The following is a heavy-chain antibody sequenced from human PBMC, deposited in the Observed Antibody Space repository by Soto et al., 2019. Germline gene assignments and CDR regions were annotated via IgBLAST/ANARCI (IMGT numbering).Heavy chain of an antibody. D-gene: IGHD1-1*01. J-gene: IGHJ5*02. Sequence: QLKLQESGSGLVRPSQTLSLTCAVSGGSISSGGYSWNWFRQPPGKGLGWIGYIYHSGNTLYNPSLKSRVTISVDKSKNQFSLKLSSVTAADTAVYYCARDQLEGNWFDPWGQGTLVTVSS. CDR3: ARDQLEGNWFDP. V-gene: IGHV4-30-2*01. CDR2: IYHSGNT. CDR1: GGSISSGGYS.